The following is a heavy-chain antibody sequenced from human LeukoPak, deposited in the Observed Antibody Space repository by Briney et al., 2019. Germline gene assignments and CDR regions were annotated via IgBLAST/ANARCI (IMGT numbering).Heavy chain of an antibody. CDR3: ARVQVVVVAANWFDP. J-gene: IGHJ5*02. D-gene: IGHD2-15*01. CDR1: GYSFTSYW. CDR2: IYPGDSDT. Sequence: GESLKISCKCSGYSFTSYWIGWVRQMPGKGLEWMGIIYPGDSDTRYSPSFQGQVTISTDKSISTAYLQWSSLKASDTAMYYCARVQVVVVAANWFDPWGQGTLVTVSS. V-gene: IGHV5-51*01.